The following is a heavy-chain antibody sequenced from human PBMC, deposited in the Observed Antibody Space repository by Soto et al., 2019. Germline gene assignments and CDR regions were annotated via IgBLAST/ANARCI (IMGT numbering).Heavy chain of an antibody. Sequence: QVQLVESGGGLVKPGGSLRLSCAASGFTFSDYYMSWIRQAPGKGLEWVSYISSSSSYTNYADSVKGRFTISRDNAKNSLYLQMNSLRAEDTAVYYCARGGGFYDSSGYYPGLFDYWGQGTLVTVSS. CDR1: GFTFSDYY. V-gene: IGHV3-11*06. CDR2: ISSSSSYT. CDR3: ARGGGFYDSSGYYPGLFDY. D-gene: IGHD3-22*01. J-gene: IGHJ4*02.